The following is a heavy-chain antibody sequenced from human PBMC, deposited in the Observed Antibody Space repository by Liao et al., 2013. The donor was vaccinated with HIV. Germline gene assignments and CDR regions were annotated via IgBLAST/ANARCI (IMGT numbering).Heavy chain of an antibody. CDR2: ITHSGST. CDR1: GGSFSAYY. CDR3: ARVPTYYYDTRAYSPYMDV. D-gene: IGHD3-22*01. V-gene: IGHV4-34*01. Sequence: QVQLQQWGAGLLKSSETLSLTCAVYGGSFSAYYWTWIRQPPGKGLEWIGEITHSGSTNYSPSLNSRVTISVDTSKNQFSLKLISVTTADTAVYYCARVPTYYYDTRAYSPYMDVWGKGTTVTVSS. J-gene: IGHJ6*03.